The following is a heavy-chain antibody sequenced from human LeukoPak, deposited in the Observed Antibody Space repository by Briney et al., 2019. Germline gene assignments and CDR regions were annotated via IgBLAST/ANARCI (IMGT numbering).Heavy chain of an antibody. CDR3: ARDVVGAATRFDP. CDR1: GYTFTSYG. J-gene: IGHJ5*02. CDR2: ISAYNGNT. D-gene: IGHD2-15*01. V-gene: IGHV1-18*01. Sequence: VASVKVSCKASGYTFTSYGISWVRQAPGQGLEWMGWISAYNGNTNYAQKLQGRVTMTRGTSTSTVYMELSSLRSEDTAVYYCARDVVGAATRFDPWGQGTLVTVSS.